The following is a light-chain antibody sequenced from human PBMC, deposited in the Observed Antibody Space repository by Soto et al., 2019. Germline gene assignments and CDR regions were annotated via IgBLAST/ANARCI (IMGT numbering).Light chain of an antibody. J-gene: IGKJ4*01. V-gene: IGKV1-27*01. CDR2: AAS. Sequence: DIQMTQSPSSLSASVGDRATITCRASQDISSYLGWYQQKPGKVPKLLIYAASTLQSGVPSRFSGSGSGTDFTLTISSLQPEDVATYFCQKYNSVPPTFGAGTKVEI. CDR1: QDISSY. CDR3: QKYNSVPPT.